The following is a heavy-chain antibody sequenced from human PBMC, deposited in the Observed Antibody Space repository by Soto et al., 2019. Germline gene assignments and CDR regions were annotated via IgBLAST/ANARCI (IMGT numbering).Heavy chain of an antibody. D-gene: IGHD3-22*01. J-gene: IGHJ4*02. CDR3: AKEFEGEMVITPYDY. CDR1: GFTFSSYA. V-gene: IGHV3-23*01. CDR2: ISGSGGST. Sequence: GGSLRLSCAASGFTFSSYAMSWVRQAPGKGLEWASAISGSGGSTYYADSVKGRFTISRDNSKNTLYLQMNSLRAEDTAVYYCAKEFEGEMVITPYDYWGQGTLVTVSS.